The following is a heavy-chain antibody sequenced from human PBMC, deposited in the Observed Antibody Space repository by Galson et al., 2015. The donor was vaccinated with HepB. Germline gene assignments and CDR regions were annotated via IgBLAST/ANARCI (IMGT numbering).Heavy chain of an antibody. V-gene: IGHV3-7*01. D-gene: IGHD2-21*01. CDR2: IKQDGSEK. Sequence: SLRLSCAASGFTFSSYWMSWVRQAPGKGLEWVANIKQDGSEKYYVDSVKGRFTISRDNAKNSLYLQMNSLRAEDTAVYYCAREEGDVHECGGDCYPDAFDIWGQGTMVTVSS. J-gene: IGHJ3*02. CDR1: GFTFSSYW. CDR3: AREEGDVHECGGDCYPDAFDI.